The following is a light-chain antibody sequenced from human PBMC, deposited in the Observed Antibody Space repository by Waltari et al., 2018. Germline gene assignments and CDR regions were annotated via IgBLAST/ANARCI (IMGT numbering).Light chain of an antibody. CDR2: QDN. Sequence: SYEVTQPPSVSVSPGQTASITCSGHKLGNKYDSWYQQRPGQSPVLVIYQDNKRPSGIPERFSGSNSGSTASLTISGTQAMDEAVYYCQAWDSSTAVFGGGTKLTVL. CDR3: QAWDSSTAV. J-gene: IGLJ2*01. V-gene: IGLV3-1*01. CDR1: KLGNKY.